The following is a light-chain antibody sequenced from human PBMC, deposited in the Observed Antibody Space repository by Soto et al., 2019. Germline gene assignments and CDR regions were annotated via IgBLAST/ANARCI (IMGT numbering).Light chain of an antibody. V-gene: IGKV1-39*01. CDR3: EQSDSSPLMYT. Sequence: DIQMTQSPSSLSASVGDRVTITCRASQRISNSLNWYQQKPGKAPDLLIYAASNLQSGVPSRFSGSGSGTDFTLTISSLQPEDFATYYCEQSDSSPLMYTFGRGTKLEIK. J-gene: IGKJ2*01. CDR2: AAS. CDR1: QRISNS.